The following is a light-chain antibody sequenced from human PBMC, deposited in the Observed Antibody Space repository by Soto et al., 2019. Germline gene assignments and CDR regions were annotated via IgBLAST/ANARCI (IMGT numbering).Light chain of an antibody. V-gene: IGLV2-14*01. CDR1: SSDVGGYKF. CDR2: EVN. Sequence: QSVLTQPASVSASPGRSITISCTGTSSDVGGYKFVSWYQHRPGKAPKLMIYEVNNRPSGVSNRFSGSKSGNTASLTISGLQPEDEADYYCLSYTSANTRVFGGGTK. J-gene: IGLJ3*02. CDR3: LSYTSANTRV.